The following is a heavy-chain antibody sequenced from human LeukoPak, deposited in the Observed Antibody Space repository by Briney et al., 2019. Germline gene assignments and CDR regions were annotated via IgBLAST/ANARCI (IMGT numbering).Heavy chain of an antibody. CDR1: GGSLSSSSYY. CDR3: ARKRQGGATFDY. Sequence: PSQTLSLTCTVSGGSLSSSSYYWSWIRQPPGNGLEWIGEINHSGSTNYNPSLKSRVTISVDTSKNQLSLKLSSVTAADTAVSYCARKRQGGATFDYWGQGTLVTVSS. J-gene: IGHJ4*02. D-gene: IGHD3-16*01. CDR2: INHSGST. V-gene: IGHV4-39*07.